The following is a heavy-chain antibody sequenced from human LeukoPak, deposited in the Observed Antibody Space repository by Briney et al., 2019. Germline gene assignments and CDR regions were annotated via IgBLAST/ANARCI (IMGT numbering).Heavy chain of an antibody. CDR2: IYTSGST. J-gene: IGHJ3*02. CDR1: GGSISSGSYY. Sequence: SETLSLTCTVSGGSISSGSYYWNWIRQPAGEGLEWIGRIYTSGSTNYNPSLKSRVTISVDMSKNHFSLKLSSATAADTAVYYCARGQNTLFGVVTWDDAFDIWGQGTMVTVSS. CDR3: ARGQNTLFGVVTWDDAFDI. V-gene: IGHV4-61*02. D-gene: IGHD3-3*01.